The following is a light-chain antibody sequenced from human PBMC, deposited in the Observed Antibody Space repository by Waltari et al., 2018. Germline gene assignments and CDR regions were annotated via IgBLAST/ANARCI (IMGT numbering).Light chain of an antibody. CDR3: QQYNLWPRT. CDR1: QSVGVT. V-gene: IGKV3-15*01. CDR2: DTS. Sequence: EIVMTQSPATLSVSPGERAPLSCRASQSVGVTLAWYQQKPGQASNLLIHDTSTRAPGVPAKFSGRGSGTEFTLTIRSLQAENFAIFYWQQYNLWPRTFGQGTRVEIK. J-gene: IGKJ1*01.